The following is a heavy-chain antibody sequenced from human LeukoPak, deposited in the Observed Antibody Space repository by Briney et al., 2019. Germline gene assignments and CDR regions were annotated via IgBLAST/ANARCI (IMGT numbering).Heavy chain of an antibody. CDR2: ISSSSSYI. CDR1: GFTFSSYE. D-gene: IGHD3-10*01. V-gene: IGHV3-21*01. CDR3: ARDFGAYAGLDY. Sequence: GGSLRLSCAASGFTFSSYEMNWVRQAPGNGLEWVSSISSSSSYIYYADSVKGRFTISRDNAKNSLYLQMNSLRAEDTAVYYCARDFGAYAGLDYWGQGTLVTVSS. J-gene: IGHJ4*02.